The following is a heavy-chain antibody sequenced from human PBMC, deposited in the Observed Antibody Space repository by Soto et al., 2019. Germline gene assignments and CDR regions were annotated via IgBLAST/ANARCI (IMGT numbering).Heavy chain of an antibody. CDR1: GGSVSSGAYY. CDR2: IYYSGSP. Sequence: SETLSLTCTVSGGSVSSGAYYWGWIRQPPGKGLEWIANIYYSGSPYYNPSLKSRVTMSVDTSKNQFSLNLSSVTAADTAVYYCARGSMEVIMRPVDVWGKGTTVTVSS. J-gene: IGHJ6*04. CDR3: ARGSMEVIMRPVDV. D-gene: IGHD2-8*01. V-gene: IGHV4-39*01.